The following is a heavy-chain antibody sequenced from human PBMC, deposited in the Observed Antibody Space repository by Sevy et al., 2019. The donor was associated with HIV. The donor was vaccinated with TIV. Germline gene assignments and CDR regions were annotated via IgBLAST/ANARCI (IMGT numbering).Heavy chain of an antibody. CDR1: GFTFSSYW. CDR2: IKQDGSEK. D-gene: IGHD2-2*02. V-gene: IGHV3-7*01. Sequence: GGSLRLSCAASGFTFSSYWMSWVRQAPGKGLEWVANIKQDGSEKYYVDSVKGRFTISRDNAKNSLYLQMNSLRAEDTAVYYCARDLKKDIVVVPAAITLYGYYYYGMDVWGQGTTVTVSS. J-gene: IGHJ6*02. CDR3: ARDLKKDIVVVPAAITLYGYYYYGMDV.